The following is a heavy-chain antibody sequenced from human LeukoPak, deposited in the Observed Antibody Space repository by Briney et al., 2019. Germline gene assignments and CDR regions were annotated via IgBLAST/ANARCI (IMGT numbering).Heavy chain of an antibody. Sequence: SETLSLTCTVSGGSINTYYWSWIRQPPGKGLEWIGNIYYRGSTNYNPSLKSRVTISVDTSKNQFSLKLSSVTAADTAVYYCARGRGNHYYDSSGYYYFDYWGQGTLVTVSS. CDR1: GGSINTYY. CDR2: IYYRGST. D-gene: IGHD3-22*01. V-gene: IGHV4-59*12. CDR3: ARGRGNHYYDSSGYYYFDY. J-gene: IGHJ4*02.